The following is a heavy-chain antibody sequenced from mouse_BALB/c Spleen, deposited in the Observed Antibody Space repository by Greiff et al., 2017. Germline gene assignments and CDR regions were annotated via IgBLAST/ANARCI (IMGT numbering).Heavy chain of an antibody. V-gene: IGHV1S137*01. CDR1: GYTFTDYA. D-gene: IGHD3-3*01. CDR3: ARSRRENPYYAMDY. Sequence: QVQLQQSGAELVRPGVSVKISCKGSGYTFTDYAMHWVKQSHAKSLEWIGVISTYYGDASYNQKFKGKATMTVDKSSSTAYMELARLTSEDSAIYYCARSRRENPYYAMDYWGQGTSVTVSS. CDR2: ISTYYGDA. J-gene: IGHJ4*01.